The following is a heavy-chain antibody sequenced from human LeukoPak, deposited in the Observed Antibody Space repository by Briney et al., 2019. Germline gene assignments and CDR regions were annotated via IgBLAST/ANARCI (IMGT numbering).Heavy chain of an antibody. D-gene: IGHD6-6*01. CDR2: ISGSGGST. CDR3: ARRSSSALDAFDI. CDR1: GFPFSNYA. V-gene: IGHV3-23*01. J-gene: IGHJ3*02. Sequence: GGSLRLSCAASGFPFSNYAMSWVRQAPGKGLEWVSAISGSGGSTYYADSVKGRFTISRDNSKNTLYLQMNSLRAEDTAVYYCARRSSSALDAFDIWGQGTMVTVSS.